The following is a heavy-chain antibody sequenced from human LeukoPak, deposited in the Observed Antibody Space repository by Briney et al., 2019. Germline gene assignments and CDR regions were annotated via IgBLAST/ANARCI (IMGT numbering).Heavy chain of an antibody. D-gene: IGHD2-2*01. CDR2: IYPGDSDT. CDR1: GYRDTNYW. CDR3: ARRGYCATTTCYRLFDY. J-gene: IGHJ4*02. V-gene: IGHV5-51*01. Sequence: GESLKISCKGSGYRDTNYWMGGVGQMPGKGPDWMGMIYPGDSDTRYSPSLQGQVTISADKSSNTAYLQWSSLKASDTAMYYCARRGYCATTTCYRLFDYWGQGTLVTVSS.